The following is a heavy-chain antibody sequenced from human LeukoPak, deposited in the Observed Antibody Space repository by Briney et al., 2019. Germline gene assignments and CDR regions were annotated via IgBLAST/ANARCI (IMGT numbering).Heavy chain of an antibody. Sequence: TSGTLSLTCNVSGGSIGRSGYSWGWIRQPPGKGLEWIGSMYFSGSTYFTPSLKSRVTISVDTSKNQFSLKLSSVIAADTAVYYCARLDFERTMSWGQGTLVTVSS. V-gene: IGHV4-39*01. CDR1: GGSIGRSGYS. J-gene: IGHJ5*02. CDR3: ARLDFERTMS. CDR2: MYFSGST. D-gene: IGHD3-10*02.